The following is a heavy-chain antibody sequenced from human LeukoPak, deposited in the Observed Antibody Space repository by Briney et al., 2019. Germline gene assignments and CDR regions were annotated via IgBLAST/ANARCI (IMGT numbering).Heavy chain of an antibody. CDR3: AKEGIAVAGTHRPHYFDY. D-gene: IGHD6-19*01. V-gene: IGHV3-23*01. Sequence: PGGSLRLSCAASGFTFSSYAMSWVRQAPGKGLEWGSAIIGSGGSTYYADSVKGRFTISRDNSKNTLYLQMNSLRAEDTAVYYCAKEGIAVAGTHRPHYFDYWGQGTLVTVSS. J-gene: IGHJ4*02. CDR1: GFTFSSYA. CDR2: IIGSGGST.